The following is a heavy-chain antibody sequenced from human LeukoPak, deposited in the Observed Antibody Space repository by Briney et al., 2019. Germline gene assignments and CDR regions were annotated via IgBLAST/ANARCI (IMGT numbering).Heavy chain of an antibody. CDR1: GYTFTSYG. Sequence: ASVKVSCKASGYTFTSYGISWVRQAPGQGLEWMGWISAYNGNTNYAQKLQGSVTMTTDTSTSTAYMELRSLRSDDTAVYYCARDWAIVVVPSYWGQGTLVTVSS. V-gene: IGHV1-18*01. D-gene: IGHD3-22*01. J-gene: IGHJ4*02. CDR3: ARDWAIVVVPSY. CDR2: ISAYNGNT.